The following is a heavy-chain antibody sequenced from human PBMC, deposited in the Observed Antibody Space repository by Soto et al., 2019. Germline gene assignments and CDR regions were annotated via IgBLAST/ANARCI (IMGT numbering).Heavy chain of an antibody. D-gene: IGHD3-22*01. CDR1: GFTFSSYV. J-gene: IGHJ4*02. CDR2: ISGSGGST. CDR3: AKPNYYYDSSGYDY. V-gene: IGHV3-23*01. Sequence: GGSLRLSCAASGFTFSSYVMSWVRQAPGKGLEWVSAISGSGGSTYYADSVKGRFTISRDNSKNTLYLQMNSLRAEDTAVYYCAKPNYYYDSSGYDYWGQGTLVTVSS.